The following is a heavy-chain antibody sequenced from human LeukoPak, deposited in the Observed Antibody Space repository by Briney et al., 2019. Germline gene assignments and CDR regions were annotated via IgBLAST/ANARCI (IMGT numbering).Heavy chain of an antibody. D-gene: IGHD3-3*01. CDR1: GYTFTSYD. Sequence: ASVKVSCKASGYTFTSYDINWVRQATGQGLEWMGWMIPNRGNTGYAQKFQGRVTMTRNTSISTAYIELSSLRSEDTAVYYCARNGHYDFWSGYYMAYYYYMDVWGKGTTVTVSS. CDR2: MIPNRGNT. V-gene: IGHV1-8*01. J-gene: IGHJ6*03. CDR3: ARNGHYDFWSGYYMAYYYYMDV.